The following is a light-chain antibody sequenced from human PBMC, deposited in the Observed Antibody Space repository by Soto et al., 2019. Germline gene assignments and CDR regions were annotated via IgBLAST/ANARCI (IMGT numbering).Light chain of an antibody. J-gene: IGLJ2*01. Sequence: QPVLTQPPSVSGAPGQRVTISCTGSSSNIGGGYDVHWYQQLPGTAPKLLIYGNSNRPSGVPDRFSGSKSGTSASLAITGLQAEDEADYCCQSYDSSLSVVFGGGTKLTVL. V-gene: IGLV1-40*01. CDR2: GNS. CDR1: SSNIGGGYD. CDR3: QSYDSSLSVV.